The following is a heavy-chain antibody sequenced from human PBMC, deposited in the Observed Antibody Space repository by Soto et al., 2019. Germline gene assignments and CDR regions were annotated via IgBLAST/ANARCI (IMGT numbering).Heavy chain of an antibody. Sequence: QMQLQESGPGLVKPSETLSLTCAVSGASISSEQSWSWVRQPPGKGLEWIGEIHHSGSTNNNPSLKSXXTXAXXKSKNQFSLMLSSVTAADTAVYYCARSFGWYAIDQWGQGTLVTVSS. CDR1: GASISSEQS. J-gene: IGHJ1*01. D-gene: IGHD6-19*01. CDR2: IHHSGST. V-gene: IGHV4-4*02. CDR3: ARSFGWYAIDQ.